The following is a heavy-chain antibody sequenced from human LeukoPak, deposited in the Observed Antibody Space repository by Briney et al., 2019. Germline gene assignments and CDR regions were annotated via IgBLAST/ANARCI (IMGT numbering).Heavy chain of an antibody. D-gene: IGHD3-22*01. Sequence: PSETLSLTCAVYGGSFSGYYWSWIRQSPGKGLEWIGEINHSGSTNYNPSLKSRVTISVDTSKNQFSLKLSSVTAADTAVYYCAKNGYYFDCWGQGTLVTVSS. CDR2: INHSGST. V-gene: IGHV4-34*01. J-gene: IGHJ4*02. CDR1: GGSFSGYY. CDR3: AKNGYYFDC.